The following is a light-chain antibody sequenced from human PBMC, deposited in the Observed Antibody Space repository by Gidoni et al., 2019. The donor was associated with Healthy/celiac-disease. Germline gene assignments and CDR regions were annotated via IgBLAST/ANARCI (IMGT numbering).Light chain of an antibody. Sequence: EIVLTHSPGTLSLSPGERATLSCRASQSVSSSYLAWYQQKPGQAPRLLIYGASSRATGIPDRFSGSGSGTAFTLTISRLEPEDFAVYYCQQYGSSPCSFGQGTKLEIK. CDR1: QSVSSSY. V-gene: IGKV3-20*01. CDR2: GAS. CDR3: QQYGSSPCS. J-gene: IGKJ2*04.